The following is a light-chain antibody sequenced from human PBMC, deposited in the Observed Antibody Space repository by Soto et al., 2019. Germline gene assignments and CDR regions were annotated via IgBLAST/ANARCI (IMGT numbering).Light chain of an antibody. CDR2: DGS. Sequence: QSALTQPRSVSGSPGQSFTISCTGTSSDVGGYSYVSWYQQHPGKAPKVIIYDGSERPSGVPDRFSGYKSGNTASLTISGLQAEDEADYYCCSYAGSPRDVFGTGTKVTVL. J-gene: IGLJ1*01. CDR3: CSYAGSPRDV. V-gene: IGLV2-11*01. CDR1: SSDVGGYSY.